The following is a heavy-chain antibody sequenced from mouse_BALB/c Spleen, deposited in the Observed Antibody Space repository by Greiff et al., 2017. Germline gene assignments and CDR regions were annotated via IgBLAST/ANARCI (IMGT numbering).Heavy chain of an antibody. V-gene: IGHV1S56*01. CDR2: IYPGNVNT. J-gene: IGHJ3*01. CDR3: ATGPAWFAY. CDR1: GYTFTSYY. Sequence: VKLMESGPELVKPGASVRISCKASGYTFTSYYIHWVKQRPGQGLEWIGWIYPGNVNTKYNEKFKGKATLTADKSSSTAYMQLSSLTSEDSAVYFCATGPAWFAYWGQGTLVTVSA.